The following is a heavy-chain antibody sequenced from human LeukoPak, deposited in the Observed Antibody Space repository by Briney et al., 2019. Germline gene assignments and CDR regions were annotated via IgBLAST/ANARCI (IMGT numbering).Heavy chain of an antibody. J-gene: IGHJ4*02. CDR1: GFIFSSYG. D-gene: IGHD4-17*01. CDR2: ISNDGNNK. Sequence: GRSLRLSCAASGFIFSSYGMYWVRQAPGKGLEWVAVISNDGNNKQYADSVKGRFTISRDNSKNTLYLQMNSLRDEDTAVYYCASLMTTVYYFDYWGQGTLVTVSS. CDR3: ASLMTTVYYFDY. V-gene: IGHV3-30*03.